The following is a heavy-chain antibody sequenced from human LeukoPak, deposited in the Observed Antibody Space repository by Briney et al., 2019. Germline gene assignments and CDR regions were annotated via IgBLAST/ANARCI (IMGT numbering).Heavy chain of an antibody. J-gene: IGHJ4*02. CDR3: AARDGYNNLDY. Sequence: GASVKVSCKASGGTFSSYAISWVRQAPGQGLEWLGRIIPILGIANYAQKFQGRVTITADKSTSTAYMELSSLRSEDTAVYYCAARDGYNNLDYWGQGTLVTVSS. CDR2: IIPILGIA. D-gene: IGHD5-24*01. V-gene: IGHV1-69*04. CDR1: GGTFSSYA.